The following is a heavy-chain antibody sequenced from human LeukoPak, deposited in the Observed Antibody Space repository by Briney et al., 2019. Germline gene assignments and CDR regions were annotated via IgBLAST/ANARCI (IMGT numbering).Heavy chain of an antibody. CDR3: ASGASGGSGDWFDP. J-gene: IGHJ5*02. Sequence: ASVKVSCKASGGTFSSYAISWVRQAPGQGLEWMGGIIPIFGTANYAQKFQGRVTITADKSTSTAYMELSSLRSEDTAVYYCASGASGGSGDWFDPWGQGTLVTVSS. CDR1: GGTFSSYA. V-gene: IGHV1-69*06. CDR2: IIPIFGTA. D-gene: IGHD2-15*01.